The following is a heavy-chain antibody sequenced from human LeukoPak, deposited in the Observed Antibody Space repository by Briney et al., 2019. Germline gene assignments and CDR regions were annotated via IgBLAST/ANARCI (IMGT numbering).Heavy chain of an antibody. CDR1: GFTFSGYG. J-gene: IGHJ4*02. D-gene: IGHD3-10*01. CDR2: ISYDGGNK. Sequence: PGRSLRLSCAASGFTFSGYGMHWVRQAPGKGLECVAVISYDGGNKYSADSVKGRFTISRDNSKNTLYLQMNSLRAEDTAVYYCAKDNAYYYADYWGQGTLVTVSS. V-gene: IGHV3-30*18. CDR3: AKDNAYYYADY.